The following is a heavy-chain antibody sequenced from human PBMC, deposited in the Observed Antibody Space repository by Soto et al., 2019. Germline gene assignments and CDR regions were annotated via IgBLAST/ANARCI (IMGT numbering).Heavy chain of an antibody. CDR3: ARNPHYGSGSNYYMDV. CDR2: MNPNSGNT. D-gene: IGHD3-10*01. Sequence: ASVKVSCKASGYTFTSYDINWVRQATGQGLEWMGWMNPNSGNTGYAQKFRGRVTMTRNTSISTAYMELSSLRSEDTAVYYCARNPHYGSGSNYYMDVWGKGTTVTVSS. CDR1: GYTFTSYD. J-gene: IGHJ6*03. V-gene: IGHV1-8*01.